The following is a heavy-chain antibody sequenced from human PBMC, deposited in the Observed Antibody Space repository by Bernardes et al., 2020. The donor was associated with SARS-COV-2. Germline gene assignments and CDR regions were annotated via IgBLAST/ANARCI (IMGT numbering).Heavy chain of an antibody. CDR1: GFAFDDYA. CDR3: ARDMGGSYRLGPPDY. J-gene: IGHJ4*02. Sequence: GGSLRLSCTASGFAFDDYAMHWVRQAPGKGLEWVSGVTWDSRDISYADFVRGRFIISRDNAETSVYLQMNSLRVEDTAFYYCARDMGGSYRLGPPDYWGQGILVTVSS. CDR2: VTWDSRDI. D-gene: IGHD3-16*02. V-gene: IGHV3-9*01.